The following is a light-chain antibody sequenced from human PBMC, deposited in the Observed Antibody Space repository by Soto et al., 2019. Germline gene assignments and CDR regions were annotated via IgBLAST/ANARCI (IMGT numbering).Light chain of an antibody. CDR2: YDS. CDR3: QVWDSSSDHVV. Sequence: SYELTQPPSVSVAPGKTARITCGGNNIESKSVHWYQQKPGQAPVLVIYYDSDRPSGIPERFSGSNSGNTATLTISRVEDGDEADYYCQVWDSSSDHVVFGGGTKLTVL. CDR1: NIESKS. J-gene: IGLJ2*01. V-gene: IGLV3-21*04.